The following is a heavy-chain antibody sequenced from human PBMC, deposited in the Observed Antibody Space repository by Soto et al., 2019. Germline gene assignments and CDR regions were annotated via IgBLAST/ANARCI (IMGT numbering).Heavy chain of an antibody. Sequence: SETLSLTCAVYGGSFSGYYWSWIRQPPGKGLEWIGEINHSGSTNYNPSLKSRVTISVDTSKNQFSLKLSPVTAADTAVYYCATSRGYSSGWYRRSPPSSPEYFQHWGQGTLVTVSS. CDR2: INHSGST. CDR1: GGSFSGYY. CDR3: ATSRGYSSGWYRRSPPSSPEYFQH. V-gene: IGHV4-34*01. J-gene: IGHJ1*01. D-gene: IGHD6-19*01.